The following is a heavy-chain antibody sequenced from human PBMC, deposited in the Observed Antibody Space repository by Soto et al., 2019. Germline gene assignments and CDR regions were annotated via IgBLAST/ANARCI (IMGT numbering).Heavy chain of an antibody. V-gene: IGHV4-61*01. Sequence: PSEILSLTCTVSGGSVISGSYYWSWIRQPPGRGLEWIGYIYYSGSTNYNPSLKSRVTISVDTSKNQFSLKLSSVTAADTAVYYCARDSRILGYCSSTSCRNYYFDYWGQGTLVTVSS. J-gene: IGHJ4*02. D-gene: IGHD2-2*01. CDR1: GGSVISGSYY. CDR2: IYYSGST. CDR3: ARDSRILGYCSSTSCRNYYFDY.